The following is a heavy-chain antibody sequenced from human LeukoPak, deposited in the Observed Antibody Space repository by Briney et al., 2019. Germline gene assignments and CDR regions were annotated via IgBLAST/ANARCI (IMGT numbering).Heavy chain of an antibody. CDR2: IIYSGST. J-gene: IGHJ4*02. V-gene: IGHV4-59*01. CDR1: GGSISSYY. Sequence: PSETLSLTCTVSGGSISSYYWSWIQQPPGKGLEWIGYIIYSGSTNYNPSLKSRVTISVDTSKNQFSLKLSSVTAADTAVYYCASTGEMYRSGWYFEYWGQGTLVTVSS. D-gene: IGHD6-19*01. CDR3: ASTGEMYRSGWYFEY.